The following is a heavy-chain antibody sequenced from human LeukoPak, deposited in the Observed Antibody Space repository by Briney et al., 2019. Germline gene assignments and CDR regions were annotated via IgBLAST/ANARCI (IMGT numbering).Heavy chain of an antibody. D-gene: IGHD2-2*01. Sequence: GGSLRLSCAASGFTFSSYAMSWVRQAPGKGLEWVSGISGSGGSTYYADSVKGRFTISRDNSKNTLYLQMNSLRAEDTAVYYCAKAGSRDIVVVPAAMGWFDPWGQGTLVTVSS. CDR3: AKAGSRDIVVVPAAMGWFDP. J-gene: IGHJ5*02. V-gene: IGHV3-23*01. CDR2: ISGSGGST. CDR1: GFTFSSYA.